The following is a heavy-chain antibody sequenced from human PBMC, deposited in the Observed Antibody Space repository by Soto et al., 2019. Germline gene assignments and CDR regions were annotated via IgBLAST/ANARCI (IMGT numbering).Heavy chain of an antibody. V-gene: IGHV3-74*01. CDR1: GFTFXXYW. CDR2: INGDGSST. Sequence: EVQLVESGGGLVQPGGSLRLSCVASGFTFXXYWIHWVRQAPGKGLVWVSRINGDGSSTNYADFVKGQFTISRDNAKNTVYLQMNSLRVEDTAVYYCARGARNYYYFDCWGQGTLVTVSS. J-gene: IGHJ4*02. CDR3: ARGARNYYYFDC. D-gene: IGHD1-7*01.